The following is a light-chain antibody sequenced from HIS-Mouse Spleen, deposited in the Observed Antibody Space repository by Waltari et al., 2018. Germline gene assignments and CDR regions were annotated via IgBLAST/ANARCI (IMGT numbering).Light chain of an antibody. CDR2: DAS. J-gene: IGKJ3*01. CDR3: QQRSNWPGIT. Sequence: EIVLTQSPATLSLSPGERATLSCRASQSVSSYLAWYQQKPGQAPRLLIYDASNRATGIPARFSGSGPGTDFTLTISSLEPEDFAVYYCQQRSNWPGITFGPGTKVDIK. V-gene: IGKV3D-11*02. CDR1: QSVSSY.